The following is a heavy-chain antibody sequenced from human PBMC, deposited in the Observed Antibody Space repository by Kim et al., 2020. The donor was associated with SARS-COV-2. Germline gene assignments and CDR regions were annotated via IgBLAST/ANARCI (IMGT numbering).Heavy chain of an antibody. D-gene: IGHD3-16*01. CDR1: GFTFKNFG. V-gene: IGHV3-30*03. CDR3: ATQGDGGLDE. J-gene: IGHJ4*01. CDR2: VSRDGSAE. Sequence: GGSLRLSCAASGFTFKNFGMSWVRQPPGKGLEWVALVSRDGSAEHYLDSVEGRFTVSRDNSKNTLYLQMNSLGADDKAVYYCATQGDGGLDEWGLGTLVTVAS.